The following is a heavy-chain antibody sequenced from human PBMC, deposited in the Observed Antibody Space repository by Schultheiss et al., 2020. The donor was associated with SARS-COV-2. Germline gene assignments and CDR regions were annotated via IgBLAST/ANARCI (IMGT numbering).Heavy chain of an antibody. CDR1: GFTFSSYS. CDR3: ARVEITMVRGGAFDI. CDR2: ISSSSSTI. D-gene: IGHD3-10*01. J-gene: IGHJ3*02. V-gene: IGHV3-48*01. Sequence: GGSLRLSCAASGFTFSSYSMNWVRQAPGKGLEWVSYISSSSSTIYYADSVKGRFTISRDNAKNSLYLQMNSLRAEDTAVYYCARVEITMVRGGAFDIWGQGTMVTVSS.